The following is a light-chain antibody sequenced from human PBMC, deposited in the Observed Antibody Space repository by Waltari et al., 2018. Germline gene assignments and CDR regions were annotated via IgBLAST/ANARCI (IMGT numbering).Light chain of an antibody. CDR2: RVS. J-gene: IGKJ2*01. CDR3: MQGTHWPYT. Sequence: DVVIPPSPLSLPLPLGQSASISCHSIQSLVHIDGNTTLNWFDQRPGQSPRRLISRVSNRDSGVPDRFRGSGSGTDFTLKINKVEAEDVGVYYCMQGTHWPYTFGQGTKLDIK. V-gene: IGKV2-30*02. CDR1: QSLVHIDGNTT.